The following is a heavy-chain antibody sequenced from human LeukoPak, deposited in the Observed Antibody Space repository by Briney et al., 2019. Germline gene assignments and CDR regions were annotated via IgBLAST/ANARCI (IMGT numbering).Heavy chain of an antibody. CDR1: GGSFSGYY. CDR3: ARRRGYSYGYGR. Sequence: PSETLSLTCTVYGGSFSGYYWSWVRRPPGKGLEWLGEINHSGSTNYNPSLKSRVTISVDTSKNQFSLKLSSVTAADTAVYYCARRRGYSYGYGRWGQGTLVTVSS. CDR2: INHSGST. J-gene: IGHJ4*02. D-gene: IGHD5-18*01. V-gene: IGHV4-34*01.